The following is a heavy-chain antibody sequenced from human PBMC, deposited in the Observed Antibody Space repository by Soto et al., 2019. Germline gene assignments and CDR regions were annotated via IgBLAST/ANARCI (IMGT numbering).Heavy chain of an antibody. J-gene: IGHJ6*03. D-gene: IGHD2-2*01. CDR3: ASGCSSTSCPAVSYYYYYMDV. Sequence: SETLSLTCTVSGGSISSGGYYWSWIRQHPGKGLEWIGYIYYSGSTYYNPSLKSRVTLSVDTSKNQFSLKLSSVTAADTAVYYCASGCSSTSCPAVSYYYYYMDVWGKGTTVTVSS. CDR1: GGSISSGGYY. CDR2: IYYSGST. V-gene: IGHV4-31*03.